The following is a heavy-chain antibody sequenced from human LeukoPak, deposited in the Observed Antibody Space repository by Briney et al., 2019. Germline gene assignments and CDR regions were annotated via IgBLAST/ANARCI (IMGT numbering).Heavy chain of an antibody. D-gene: IGHD2-15*01. CDR2: ISSSSYI. CDR3: ASYCSGGSCYSADFDY. Sequence: PGGSLRLSCAASGFTFSSYSMNWVRQAPGKGLEWVSSISSSSYIYYADSVKGRFTISRDNAKNSLYLQMNSLRAGDTAVYYCASYCSGGSCYSADFDYWGQGTLVTVSS. V-gene: IGHV3-21*01. CDR1: GFTFSSYS. J-gene: IGHJ4*02.